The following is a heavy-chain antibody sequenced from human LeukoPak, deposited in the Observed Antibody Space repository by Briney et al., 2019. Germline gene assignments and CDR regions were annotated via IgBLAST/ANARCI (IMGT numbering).Heavy chain of an antibody. CDR1: GYTFTTYD. CDR3: ARGGSGSYSQY. D-gene: IGHD3-10*01. V-gene: IGHV1-8*01. J-gene: IGHJ4*02. CDR2: MNPNSGNT. Sequence: GASVKVSCKASGYTFTTYDLNWVRQASGQGLEWMGWMNPNSGNTVYAQKFQGRVTMTRNTSISTPYMELSSLRSEDTAVYYCARGGSGSYSQYWGQGTLVTVSS.